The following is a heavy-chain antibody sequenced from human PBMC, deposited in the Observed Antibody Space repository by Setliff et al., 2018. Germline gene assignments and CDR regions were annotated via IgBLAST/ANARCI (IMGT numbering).Heavy chain of an antibody. D-gene: IGHD3-3*01. CDR2: VNSDGSST. J-gene: IGHJ6*03. CDR1: GFTFSSYW. Sequence: PGGSLRLSCAASGFTFSSYWMHWVRQAPGKGLVWVSRVNSDGSSTTYADSVKGRFTMSRDNANNALYLQMNSLRAEDTAVYYCARDPGWRTLFYYYYYMDVWGKGTTVTV. V-gene: IGHV3-74*01. CDR3: ARDPGWRTLFYYYYYMDV.